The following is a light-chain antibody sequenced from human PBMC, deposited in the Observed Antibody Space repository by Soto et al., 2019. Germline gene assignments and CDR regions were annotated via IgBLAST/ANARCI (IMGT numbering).Light chain of an antibody. CDR1: SSNIGAGYE. Sequence: QAVVTQPPSVSGAPGQRVTISCTGSSSNIGAGYEVHWYQQLPGTASKLLIYGNIYRPSGVPDRFSGSKSGTSVSLAITGLQAEDEADYHCQSYGSSLSGVVFGGGTKLTVL. CDR2: GNI. J-gene: IGLJ3*02. CDR3: QSYGSSLSGVV. V-gene: IGLV1-40*01.